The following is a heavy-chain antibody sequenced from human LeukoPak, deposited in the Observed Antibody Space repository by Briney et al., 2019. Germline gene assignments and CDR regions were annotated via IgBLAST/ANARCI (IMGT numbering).Heavy chain of an antibody. CDR3: AKGGYLGSGSYYHFDY. D-gene: IGHD3-10*01. J-gene: IGHJ4*02. Sequence: GGSLRLSCAASGFNFKDYDMTWVRQAPGKGLEWVASISASGVSTNFADSVKGRFTISRDNSKNTLYLQMNSLRAEDTAVYYCAKGGYLGSGSYYHFDYWGQGTLVTVSS. CDR1: GFNFKDYD. V-gene: IGHV3-23*01. CDR2: ISASGVST.